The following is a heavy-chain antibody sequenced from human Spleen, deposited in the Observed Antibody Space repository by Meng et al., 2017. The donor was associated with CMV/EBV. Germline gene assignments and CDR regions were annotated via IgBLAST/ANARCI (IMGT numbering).Heavy chain of an antibody. CDR3: ARALGSTSSYEDLGAFDI. CDR2: INPNSGGT. D-gene: IGHD2-2*01. J-gene: IGHJ3*02. V-gene: IGHV1-2*02. CDR1: GYTFIAYY. Sequence: ASVKVSCKASGYTFIAYYIHWVRQAPGQGLEWMGWINPNSGGTNLSQQFQGRVTMTRDTSISTAYMELSRLRSDDTAVYYCARALGSTSSYEDLGAFDIWGQGTRVTVSS.